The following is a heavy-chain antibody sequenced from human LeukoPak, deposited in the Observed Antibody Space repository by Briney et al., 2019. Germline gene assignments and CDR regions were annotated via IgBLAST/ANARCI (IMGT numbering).Heavy chain of an antibody. V-gene: IGHV4-61*02. Sequence: SQTLSLTCTVSGGSISSGSYYWSWIRQPAGKGLEWIGRIYTSGSTNYNPSLKSRVTISVDTSMNQFSLKLSSVTAADTAVYYCARASHYYDSSGYYVDAFDIWGQGTMVTVSS. D-gene: IGHD3-22*01. CDR2: IYTSGST. CDR3: ARASHYYDSSGYYVDAFDI. J-gene: IGHJ3*02. CDR1: GGSISSGSYY.